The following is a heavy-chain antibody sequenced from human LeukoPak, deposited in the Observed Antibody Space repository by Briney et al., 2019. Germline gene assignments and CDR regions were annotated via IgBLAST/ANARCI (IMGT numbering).Heavy chain of an antibody. CDR3: ARSYRRWDQRFDY. Sequence: PGGSLRLXCAASGFTFSSYWMSWVRQAPGKELEWVANIKQDGSEKYYVDSVKGRFTISRDNAKNSLYLQMNSLRAEDTAVYYCARSYRRWDQRFDYWGQGTLVTVSS. D-gene: IGHD1-26*01. V-gene: IGHV3-7*01. CDR2: IKQDGSEK. CDR1: GFTFSSYW. J-gene: IGHJ4*02.